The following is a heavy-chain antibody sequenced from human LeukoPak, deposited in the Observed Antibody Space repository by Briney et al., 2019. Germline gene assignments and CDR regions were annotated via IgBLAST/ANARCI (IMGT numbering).Heavy chain of an antibody. CDR2: ISSSSSYI. D-gene: IGHD6-19*01. CDR1: GFTVSSNY. CDR3: ARYRPWYSSGWSPSYYYYGMDV. V-gene: IGHV3-21*01. J-gene: IGHJ6*02. Sequence: GGSLRLSCAASGFTVSSNYMSWVRQAPGKGLEWVSSISSSSSYIYYADSVKGRFTISRDNAKNSLYLQMNSLRAEDTAVYYCARYRPWYSSGWSPSYYYYGMDVWGQGTTVTVSS.